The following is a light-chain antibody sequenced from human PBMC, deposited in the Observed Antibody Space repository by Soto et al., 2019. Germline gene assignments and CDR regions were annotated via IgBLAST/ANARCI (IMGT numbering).Light chain of an antibody. Sequence: DMAMTQSPATLSVSPGERATLSCRASQSISSNLAWYQQKPGQSPRLLIYGASTRATGVPARFSGSGSGTAFTLTISSLQSEDVAVYYCQQYNSWPPGLFTFGPGTKVDIK. CDR3: QQYNSWPPGLFT. CDR2: GAS. CDR1: QSISSN. J-gene: IGKJ3*01. V-gene: IGKV3-15*01.